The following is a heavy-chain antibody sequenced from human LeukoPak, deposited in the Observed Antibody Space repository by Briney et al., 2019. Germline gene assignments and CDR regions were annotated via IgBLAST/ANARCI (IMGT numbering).Heavy chain of an antibody. CDR3: ASLRASSVGAHYATDV. V-gene: IGHV4-59*08. D-gene: IGHD1-26*01. CDR2: IFHSGST. Sequence: SETLSLTCTVSGGSISTYYWSWIRLPPGKGLEWIGYIFHSGSTNYNPSLKSRVTISLDTSKNQFSLKLSSVTAADTAVYYCASLRASSVGAHYATDVWGQGTTVTVSS. CDR1: GGSISTYY. J-gene: IGHJ6*02.